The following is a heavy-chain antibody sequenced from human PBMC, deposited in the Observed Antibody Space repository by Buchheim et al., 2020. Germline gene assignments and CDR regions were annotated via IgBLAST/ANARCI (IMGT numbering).Heavy chain of an antibody. V-gene: IGHV3-74*01. D-gene: IGHD5-12*01. CDR2: VNSDGSGT. CDR3: VKDLPNSGFAYDY. J-gene: IGHJ4*02. CDR1: GFTFSRYW. Sequence: EVQLVESGGGLVQPGGSLRLSYAASGFTFSRYWMHWVRQAPGKGLMWVSRVNSDGSGTGYADSVKGRFTISRDNAKNPLYLQMNSLRAEDTAVYYCVKDLPNSGFAYDYWGQGSL.